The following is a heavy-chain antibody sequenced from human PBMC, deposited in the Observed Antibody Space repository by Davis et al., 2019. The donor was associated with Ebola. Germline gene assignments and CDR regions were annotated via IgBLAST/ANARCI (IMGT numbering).Heavy chain of an antibody. CDR3: ARDGHAATIVSYYYYGMDV. Sequence: AASVKVSCKASGYTFTSYGISWVRQAPGQGLEWMGGIIPIFGTANYAQKLQGRVTMTTDTSTSTAYMELRSLRSDDTAVYYCARDGHAATIVSYYYYGMDVWGQGTTVTVSS. D-gene: IGHD2-15*01. V-gene: IGHV1-18*01. J-gene: IGHJ6*02. CDR2: IIPIFGTA. CDR1: GYTFTSYG.